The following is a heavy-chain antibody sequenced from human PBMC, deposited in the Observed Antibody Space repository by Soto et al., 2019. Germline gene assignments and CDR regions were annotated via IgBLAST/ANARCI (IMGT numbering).Heavy chain of an antibody. V-gene: IGHV1-2*04. Sequence: ASVKVSCKASGYTCTGYYMHWVRQAPGQGLEWMGWINPNSGGTNYAQKFQGWVTMTRDTSISTAYMELSRLRSADTAVYYCASEDSSGLFDYWGQPTLVTVYS. D-gene: IGHD6-19*01. J-gene: IGHJ4*02. CDR2: INPNSGGT. CDR1: GYTCTGYY. CDR3: ASEDSSGLFDY.